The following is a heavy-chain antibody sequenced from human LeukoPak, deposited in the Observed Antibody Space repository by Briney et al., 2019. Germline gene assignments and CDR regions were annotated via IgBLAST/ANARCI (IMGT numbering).Heavy chain of an antibody. J-gene: IGHJ4*02. CDR1: GGSFSGYY. V-gene: IGHV4-34*01. CDR2: INHSGST. CDR3: ARALRITMVRGVSYFDY. D-gene: IGHD3-10*01. Sequence: SETLSLTCAVYGGSFSGYYWSLIRQPPGKGLEWIGEINHSGSTNYNPSLKSRVTISVDTSKNQFSLKLSSVTAADTAVYYCARALRITMVRGVSYFDYWGQGTLVTVSS.